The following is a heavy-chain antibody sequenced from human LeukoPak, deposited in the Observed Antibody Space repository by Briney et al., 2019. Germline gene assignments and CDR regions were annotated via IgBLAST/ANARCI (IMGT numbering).Heavy chain of an antibody. CDR1: GYTFTSYG. CDR3: AREAPITMTGYAFDI. V-gene: IGHV1-18*01. CDR2: ISAYNGNT. J-gene: IGHJ3*02. Sequence: ASVKVSCKASGYTFTSYGISWVRQAPGQGLEWMGWISAYNGNTNYAQNLQGRVTMTTDTSTSTAYMEVRSLRSEDTAVYYCAREAPITMTGYAFDIWGQGTMVTVSS. D-gene: IGHD3-22*01.